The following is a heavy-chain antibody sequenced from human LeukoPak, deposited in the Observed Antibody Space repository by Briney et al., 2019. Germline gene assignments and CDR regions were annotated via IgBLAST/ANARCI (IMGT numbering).Heavy chain of an antibody. D-gene: IGHD3-22*01. V-gene: IGHV1-69*01. CDR2: IIPIFGTA. Sequence: VKVSCKASGGTFSSYAISWVRQAPGQGLEWMGGIIPIFGTANYAQKFQGRVTITADESTSTAYMELSSLRSEDTAVYYCARGGMIGPRDLWAFDIWSQGTMVAVSS. J-gene: IGHJ3*02. CDR1: GGTFSSYA. CDR3: ARGGMIGPRDLWAFDI.